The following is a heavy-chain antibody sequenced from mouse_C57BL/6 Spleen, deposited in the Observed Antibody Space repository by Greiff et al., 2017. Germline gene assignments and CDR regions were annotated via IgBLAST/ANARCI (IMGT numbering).Heavy chain of an antibody. V-gene: IGHV1-54*01. CDR1: GYAFTNYL. D-gene: IGHD2-1*01. CDR2: INPGSGGT. J-gene: IGHJ2*01. CDR3: AREEAYGNYLDY. Sequence: QVQLQQSGAELVRPGTSVKVSCKASGYAFTNYLIEWVKQRPGQGLEWIGVINPGSGGTNYNEQFKGKATLTADKSSSPAYMQLSSLTSEDSAVYVCAREEAYGNYLDYWGQGTTLTVSS.